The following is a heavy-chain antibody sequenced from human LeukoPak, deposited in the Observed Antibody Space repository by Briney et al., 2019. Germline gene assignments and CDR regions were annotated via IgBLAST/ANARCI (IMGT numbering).Heavy chain of an antibody. CDR2: ISGSGGTI. J-gene: IGHJ4*02. Sequence: SGGSLRLSCAASGFTFSSYEMNWVRQAPGKGLEWASYISGSGGTIYYADSVQGRFAISRDNAKNSLYLQVNSLRADDTAVYYCVKSRALDSGDYRQNFDYWGQGTLVTVSS. CDR3: VKSRALDSGDYRQNFDY. CDR1: GFTFSSYE. V-gene: IGHV3-48*03. D-gene: IGHD3-10*01.